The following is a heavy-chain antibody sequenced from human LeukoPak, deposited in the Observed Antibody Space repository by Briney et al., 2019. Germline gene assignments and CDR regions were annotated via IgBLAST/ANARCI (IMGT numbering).Heavy chain of an antibody. CDR2: ISAYNGNT. J-gene: IGHJ4*02. V-gene: IGHV1-18*01. CDR1: GYTFTSYG. CDR3: AKEGYYDYVWGSPSL. Sequence: ASVKVSCKASGYTFTSYGISWVRQAPGQGLEWMGWISAYNGNTNYAQKLQGRVTMTTDTSTSTAYMELRSLRAEDTAVYYCAKEGYYDYVWGSPSLWGQGTLVTVSS. D-gene: IGHD3-16*01.